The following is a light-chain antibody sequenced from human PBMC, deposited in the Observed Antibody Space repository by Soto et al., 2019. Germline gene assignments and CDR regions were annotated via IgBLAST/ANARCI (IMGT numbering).Light chain of an antibody. V-gene: IGLV2-14*03. J-gene: IGLJ1*01. CDR2: DVS. Sequence: SALTRPASVSRSPGQSITITRTGTSSDVGSYNYVSWYQHHPGKVPQLMIYDVSNRPSGVSNRFSGSKSGNTASLTISGLQAEDEADYYCSSYTSSNTYVFGTGNKVTVL. CDR3: SSYTSSNTYV. CDR1: SSDVGSYNY.